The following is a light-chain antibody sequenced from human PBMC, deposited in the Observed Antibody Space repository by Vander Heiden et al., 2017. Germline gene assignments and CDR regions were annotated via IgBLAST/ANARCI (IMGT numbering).Light chain of an antibody. V-gene: IGLV2-11*01. J-gene: IGLJ3*02. CDR3: CSYAGSYGV. CDR1: SSDVGGYNY. Sequence: QSALTKPRSVSGSPGQSVTISCTGTSSDVGGYNYVSWYQQHPGKAPKLMIYDVSKRPSGVPDRFSGSKSGNTASLTISGLQAEDEADYYCCSYAGSYGVFGGGTKLTVL. CDR2: DVS.